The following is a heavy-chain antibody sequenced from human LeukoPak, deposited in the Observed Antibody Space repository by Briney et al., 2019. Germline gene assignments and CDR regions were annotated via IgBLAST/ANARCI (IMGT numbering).Heavy chain of an antibody. CDR1: GFTFSSYW. V-gene: IGHV3-74*01. CDR3: AKVLKLLWFGELNSYYFDY. D-gene: IGHD3-10*01. J-gene: IGHJ4*02. Sequence: GGSLRLSCAASGFTFSSYWMPSLRQAPGKGLVWVSRINNDRSIARYADSVEGRFTISRDNAKNTLYLQMNSLRAEDTAVYYCAKVLKLLWFGELNSYYFDYWGQGTLVTVSS. CDR2: INNDRSIA.